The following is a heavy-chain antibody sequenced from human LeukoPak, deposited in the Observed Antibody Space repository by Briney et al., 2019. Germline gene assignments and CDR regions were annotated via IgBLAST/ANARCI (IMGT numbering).Heavy chain of an antibody. CDR1: GGTFSSYA. CDR3: ARVDVGGYSGYDFYYYYYMDV. CDR2: ISAYKGNT. D-gene: IGHD5-12*01. V-gene: IGHV1-18*01. Sequence: ASVKVSCKASGGTFSSYAISWVRQAPGQGLEWMGWISAYKGNTNYAQKFQGRVTMTTDTSTNTAYMEVRSLRSDDTAVYYCARVDVGGYSGYDFYYYYYMDVWGKGTTVTISS. J-gene: IGHJ6*03.